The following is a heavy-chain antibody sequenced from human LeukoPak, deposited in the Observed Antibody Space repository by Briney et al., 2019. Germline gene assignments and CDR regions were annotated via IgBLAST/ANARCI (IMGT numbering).Heavy chain of an antibody. CDR2: VYHSGST. CDR3: AREGEGVVVHAFDI. J-gene: IGHJ3*02. Sequence: SETLSLTCTVSGGSFNAYYWSWIRQPPGKGLEWIGYVYHSGSTNYNPSRKRRVTMSVDTSNNQFSLKLSSVTAADTAVYYCAREGEGVVVHAFDIWGRGTMVPVSS. D-gene: IGHD2-15*01. CDR1: GGSFNAYY. V-gene: IGHV4-59*12.